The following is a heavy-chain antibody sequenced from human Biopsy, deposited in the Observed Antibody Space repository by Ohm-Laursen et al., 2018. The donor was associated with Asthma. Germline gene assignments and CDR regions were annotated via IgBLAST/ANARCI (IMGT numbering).Heavy chain of an antibody. CDR2: IYYSGTT. D-gene: IGHD6-13*01. CDR1: GGSGGYMKSGNYY. J-gene: IGHJ6*02. CDR3: VRGSSSWHHGPFHYYYGLDV. V-gene: IGHV4-39*01. Sequence: SETLSLTCCLSGGSGGYMKSGNYYWGWIRQPPGKGLEWIGSIYYSGTTYYNPSLKSRVTAPADTSKNQFSLKLTSVTAADTAVYYCVRGSSSWHHGPFHYYYGLDVWGQGTTATVSS.